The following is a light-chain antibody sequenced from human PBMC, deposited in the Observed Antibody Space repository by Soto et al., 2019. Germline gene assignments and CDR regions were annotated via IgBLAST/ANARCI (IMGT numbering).Light chain of an antibody. Sequence: DIVMTQSPLSLPVTPGESASISCRYSQSLLHSDGYNYLDWYLQKPGQSPQLLIYLGSNRASGVPDRFSVSGSGTDFTLKISRVEAEDVGVYYCMQTLQTPLTFGGGTKVEIK. CDR1: QSLLHSDGYNY. CDR3: MQTLQTPLT. J-gene: IGKJ4*01. CDR2: LGS. V-gene: IGKV2-28*01.